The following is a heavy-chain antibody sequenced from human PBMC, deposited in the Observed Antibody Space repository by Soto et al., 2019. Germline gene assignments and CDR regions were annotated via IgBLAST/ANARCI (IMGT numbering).Heavy chain of an antibody. D-gene: IGHD3-3*01. CDR1: GVTCSSYA. J-gene: IGHJ6*02. Sequence: VVSLRVSCGAGGVTCSSYAMHCVRQAPGKGLEWVAVISYDGSNKYYADSVKGRFTISRDNSRNTLILQMHSLRADDTAVYYCAKNTDFWSWGMDVRGHGTSVTVSS. CDR3: AKNTDFWSWGMDV. CDR2: ISYDGSNK. V-gene: IGHV3-30-3*01.